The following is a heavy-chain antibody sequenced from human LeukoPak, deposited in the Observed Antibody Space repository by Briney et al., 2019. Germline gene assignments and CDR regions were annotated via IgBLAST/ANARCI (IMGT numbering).Heavy chain of an antibody. J-gene: IGHJ4*02. CDR1: GFTFSSYS. CDR2: ISGSGSYI. CDR3: ARENYYYHSSGYYPYYFDY. V-gene: IGHV3-21*01. Sequence: GGSLRLSCAASGFTFSSYSMNWVRQAPGEGLEWVSSISGSGSYIYYADSVKGRFTISRDNAKNSLYLQMNSLRAEDTAVYYCARENYYYHSSGYYPYYFDYWGQGTLVTVSS. D-gene: IGHD3-22*01.